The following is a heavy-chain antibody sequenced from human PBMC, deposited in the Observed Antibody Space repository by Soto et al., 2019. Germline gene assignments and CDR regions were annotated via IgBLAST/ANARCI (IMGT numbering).Heavy chain of an antibody. CDR3: AKDLAVAGTRDYYGMDV. V-gene: IGHV3-23*01. J-gene: IGHJ6*02. CDR1: GFTFSSYS. D-gene: IGHD6-19*01. Sequence: XGFLRVSYPASGFTFSSYSMGWVRQAPGKGLEWVSAISGSGGSTYYADSVKGRFTISRDNSKNTLYLQMNSLRAEDTAVYYCAKDLAVAGTRDYYGMDVWRQGTTVTV. CDR2: ISGSGGST.